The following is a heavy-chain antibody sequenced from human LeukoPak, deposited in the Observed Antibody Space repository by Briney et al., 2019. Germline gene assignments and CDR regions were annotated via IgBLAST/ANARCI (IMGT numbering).Heavy chain of an antibody. V-gene: IGHV3-48*01. CDR2: ISSSSSTI. J-gene: IGHJ6*03. Sequence: PGGSLRLSCAASGFTFSSYEMNWVRQAPGKGLEWVSYISSSSSTIYYADSVKGRFTISRDNAKNSLYLQMNSLRAEDTAVYYCARGSIGYYYYYYYMDVWGKGTTVTVSS. CDR1: GFTFSSYE. D-gene: IGHD3-10*01. CDR3: ARGSIGYYYYYYYMDV.